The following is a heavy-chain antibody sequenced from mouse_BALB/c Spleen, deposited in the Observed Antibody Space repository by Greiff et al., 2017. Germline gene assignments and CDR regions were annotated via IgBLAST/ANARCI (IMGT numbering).Heavy chain of an antibody. CDR3: ARGIPAGYFDY. V-gene: IGHV1S81*02. J-gene: IGHJ2*01. Sequence: QVQLKQPGAELVKPGASVKLSCKASGYTFTSYWMHWVKQRPGQGLEWIGEINPSNGRTNYNEKFKSKATLTVDKSSSTAYMQLSSLTSEDSAVYYCARGIPAGYFDYWGQGTTLTVSS. CDR1: GYTFTSYW. CDR2: INPSNGRT.